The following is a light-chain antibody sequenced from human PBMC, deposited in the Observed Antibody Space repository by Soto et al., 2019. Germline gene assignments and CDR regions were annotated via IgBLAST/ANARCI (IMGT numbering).Light chain of an antibody. CDR3: QQYGSSPIT. CDR1: QSVTNNY. Sequence: EVVLTQSPGTLSLSPGETATLSCRATQSVTNNYLAWYQQKPGQAPRLIIYGASTRATGIPDRFSGSGSGTDFTLTISRLEPEDFAVYYCQQYGSSPITFGQGTRLEIK. V-gene: IGKV3-20*01. CDR2: GAS. J-gene: IGKJ5*01.